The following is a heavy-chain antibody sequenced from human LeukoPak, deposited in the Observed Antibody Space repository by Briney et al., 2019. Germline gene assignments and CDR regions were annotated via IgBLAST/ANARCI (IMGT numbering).Heavy chain of an antibody. CDR2: ISGSGGST. CDR1: GFIFSSYA. V-gene: IGHV3-23*01. Sequence: GGSLRLSCAASGFIFSSYAMSWVRQAPGKGLEWVSTISGSGGSTYYADSVKGRFTISRDNSKNTVCLQMNSLRAEDTAVYYCAKDRSCTNDVCHEDFDYWGQGTLVTVSS. CDR3: AKDRSCTNDVCHEDFDY. D-gene: IGHD2-8*01. J-gene: IGHJ4*02.